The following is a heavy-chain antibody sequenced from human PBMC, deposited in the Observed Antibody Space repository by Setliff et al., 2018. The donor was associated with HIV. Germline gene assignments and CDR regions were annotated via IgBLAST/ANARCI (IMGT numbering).Heavy chain of an antibody. CDR1: GDTSNSYA. V-gene: IGHV1-69*13. J-gene: IGHJ1*01. Sequence: SVKVSCKASGDTSNSYAIRWVRQAPGQGPEWMGGIIPIFGSPQYAPQFRGRATITADESSRTAYMELNSLKSEDSVVYYCASASGDYEPYQYWGQGTLVTVSS. CDR2: IIPIFGSP. CDR3: ASASGDYEPYQY. D-gene: IGHD4-17*01.